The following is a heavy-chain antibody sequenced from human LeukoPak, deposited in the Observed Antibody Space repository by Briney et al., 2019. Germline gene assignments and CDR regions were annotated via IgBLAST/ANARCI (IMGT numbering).Heavy chain of an antibody. J-gene: IGHJ6*03. V-gene: IGHV1-69*13. CDR3: ARGNKGNLLVGNMDV. Sequence: SVKVSCKASGGTFSSFAVSWVRQAPGQGLEWMGGIIPIFGKANYAQSFQGRVTITADESTATAYMELSSLRSEDTAVYYCARGNKGNLLVGNMDVWGTGTMVTVSS. CDR2: IIPIFGKA. D-gene: IGHD1-14*01. CDR1: GGTFSSFA.